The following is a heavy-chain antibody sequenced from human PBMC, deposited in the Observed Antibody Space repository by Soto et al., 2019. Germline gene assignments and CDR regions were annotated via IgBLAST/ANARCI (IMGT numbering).Heavy chain of an antibody. J-gene: IGHJ5*02. Sequence: AETLSLXCTFSGGSISVYCWNWIRQPPWKGLEWIEHIHTSGSTNDNPSLKGRVTISVDTSKNQFSLRLSSVTAADTAVYYCARDDNGWFDPWGQGTLVTGSS. V-gene: IGHV4-59*01. CDR3: ARDDNGWFDP. CDR1: GGSISVYC. CDR2: IHTSGST. D-gene: IGHD1-20*01.